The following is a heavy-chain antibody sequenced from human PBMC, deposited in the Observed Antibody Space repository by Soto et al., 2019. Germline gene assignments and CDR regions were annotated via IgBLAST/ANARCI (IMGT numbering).Heavy chain of an antibody. CDR3: ATGLKDASNRPSFDS. V-gene: IGHV3-11*01. J-gene: IGHJ4*02. D-gene: IGHD3-16*01. CDR1: GFKFSDYY. CDR2: ILSLESHK. Sequence: GGSLRLSCSGSGFKFSDYYMNWIGQTRGRGLEWVSSILSLESHKYYAASVMGRFSISRDNAQKSLFLQMNNLRAEDTGIYFCATGLKDASNRPSFDSWGPGTPVTVSS.